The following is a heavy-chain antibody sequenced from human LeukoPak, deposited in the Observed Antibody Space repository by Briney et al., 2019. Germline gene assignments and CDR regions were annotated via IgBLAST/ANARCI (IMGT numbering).Heavy chain of an antibody. CDR3: ARSKVVAATPSSEYFQH. Sequence: ASVKVSCKASGGTLSSYAISWVRQAPAQGLEWMGGIIPIFGTANYVQKFQGRVTLNADKSTSTHYIDLSDLRSEDTAVYYCARSKVVAATPSSEYFQHWGQGTLVTVSS. J-gene: IGHJ1*01. CDR2: IIPIFGTA. D-gene: IGHD2-15*01. V-gene: IGHV1-69*06. CDR1: GGTLSSYA.